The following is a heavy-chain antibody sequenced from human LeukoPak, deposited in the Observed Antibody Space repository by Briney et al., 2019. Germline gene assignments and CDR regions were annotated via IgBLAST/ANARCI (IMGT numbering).Heavy chain of an antibody. J-gene: IGHJ4*02. CDR3: AASGPLGY. CDR1: GFTFSSYA. Sequence: GRSLRLSCAASGFTFSSYAMHWVRQAPGKGLEWVAVISYDGSNKYYADSVKGRFTISRDNSKNTLYLQMNSLRAEDTAVCYCAASGPLGYWGQGTLVTVSS. CDR2: ISYDGSNK. V-gene: IGHV3-30-3*01. D-gene: IGHD2-15*01.